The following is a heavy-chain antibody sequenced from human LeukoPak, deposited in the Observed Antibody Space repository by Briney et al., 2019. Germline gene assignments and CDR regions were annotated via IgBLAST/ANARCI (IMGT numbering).Heavy chain of an antibody. D-gene: IGHD6-19*01. V-gene: IGHV3-23*01. CDR1: GFTFSNYA. CDR3: AKLPVSYSSGWSNFDY. J-gene: IGHJ4*02. CDR2: IGDNGGST. Sequence: GGSLRLSCAASGFTFSNYAMSWGRQTPRTGLEWVSGIGDNGGSTYYADSVKGRFTISRDNSKSTLFLQMNSLRAEDTAVYYCAKLPVSYSSGWSNFDYWGQGTLVTVSS.